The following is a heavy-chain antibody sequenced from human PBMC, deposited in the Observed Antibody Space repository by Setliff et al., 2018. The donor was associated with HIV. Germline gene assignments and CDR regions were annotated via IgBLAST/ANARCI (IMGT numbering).Heavy chain of an antibody. V-gene: IGHV4-38-2*02. CDR2: INHSGST. Sequence: SETLSLTCTVSGDFFSSDYYWGWIRQSPGKGLEWIGEINHSGSTNYNPSLKSRVTISVDTSKKQFSLKLSSVTAADTAVYYCARQGRYFDYWGQGTLVTVSS. CDR1: GDFFSSDYY. J-gene: IGHJ4*02. CDR3: ARQGRYFDY.